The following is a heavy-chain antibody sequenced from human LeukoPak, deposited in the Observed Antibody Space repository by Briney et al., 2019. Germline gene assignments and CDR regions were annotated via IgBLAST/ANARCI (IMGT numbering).Heavy chain of an antibody. D-gene: IGHD3-16*02. CDR1: GGSISSSNW. CDR3: ASRAHHYVWGSYPP. Sequence: PSETLSLTCAVSGGSISSSNWWSWVRQPPGKGLEWIGEIYHSGSTNYNPSLKSRVTISVDKSKNQFSLKLSSVTAADTAVYYCASRAHHYVWGSYPPWGRGTLVTVSS. J-gene: IGHJ5*02. V-gene: IGHV4-4*02. CDR2: IYHSGST.